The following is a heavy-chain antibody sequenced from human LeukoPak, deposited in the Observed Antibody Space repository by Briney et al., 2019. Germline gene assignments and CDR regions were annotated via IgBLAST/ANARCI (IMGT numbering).Heavy chain of an antibody. D-gene: IGHD3-22*01. CDR1: GYTFTSYG. V-gene: IGHV1-18*01. Sequence: GASVKVSFKASGYTFTSYGISGVGQAPGQGGEWVGWISAYNGNTNYAQKLQGRVTMTTDTSTSTAYMELRSLRSDDTAVYYCARDPEAWFFDYWGQGTLVTVSS. CDR3: ARDPEAWFFDY. J-gene: IGHJ4*02. CDR2: ISAYNGNT.